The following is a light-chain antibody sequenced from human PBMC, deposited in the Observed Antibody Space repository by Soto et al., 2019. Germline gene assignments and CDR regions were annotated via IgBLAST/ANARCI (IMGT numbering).Light chain of an antibody. CDR1: QSVSSNY. CDR3: QQYGSSPT. J-gene: IGKJ1*01. V-gene: IGKV3-20*01. Sequence: DIVLTHSPGTLSLSPGERATLSCRSSQSVSSNYLAWYQQKPDQAPRLVIYDVSGRATGIPDRFSGSGSGTDFTLTISRLEPEDFAVYYCQQYGSSPTFGQGTKVEIK. CDR2: DVS.